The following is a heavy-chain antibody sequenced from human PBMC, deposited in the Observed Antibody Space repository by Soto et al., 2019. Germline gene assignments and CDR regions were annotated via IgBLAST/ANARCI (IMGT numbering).Heavy chain of an antibody. J-gene: IGHJ6*02. CDR3: ATLWFGELEAYYYGMDV. V-gene: IGHV4-39*01. Sequence: PWETLSLTCTVSGGSISSSSYYWGWIRQPPGKGLEWIGSIYYSGSTYYNPSLKSRVTISVDTSKNQFSLKLSSVTAADTAVYYCATLWFGELEAYYYGMDVWGQGTTVTVSS. D-gene: IGHD3-10*01. CDR1: GGSISSSSYY. CDR2: IYYSGST.